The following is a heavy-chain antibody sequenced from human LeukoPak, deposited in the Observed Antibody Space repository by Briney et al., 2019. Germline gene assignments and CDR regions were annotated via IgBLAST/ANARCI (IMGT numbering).Heavy chain of an antibody. J-gene: IGHJ4*02. CDR1: GGSFSGYY. Sequence: SETLSLTCAVYGGSFSGYYWSWIRQPPGTGLEWIGEINHSGSANYNPSLKSRVTISVDTSKNQFSLKLSSVTAADTAVYYCARSGSYYSFDYWGQGTLVTVSS. CDR2: INHSGSA. V-gene: IGHV4-34*01. D-gene: IGHD1-26*01. CDR3: ARSGSYYSFDY.